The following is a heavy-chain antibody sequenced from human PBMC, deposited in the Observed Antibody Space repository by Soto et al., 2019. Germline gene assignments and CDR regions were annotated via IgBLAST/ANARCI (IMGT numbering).Heavy chain of an antibody. CDR1: GGPFRSGRYY. CDR2: AYYSGRT. V-gene: IGHV4-61*01. CDR3: VRDPGLEPPYYYGMYV. D-gene: IGHD1-1*01. Sequence: ETLSLNCPVSGGPFRSGRYYWGWILQPPGKGLEWIASAYYSGRTNYNPSLKSRATISIDTFNDQFSLKLTSVTAADTAVYYCVRDPGLEPPYYYGMYVWGQGTTVTVSS. J-gene: IGHJ6*02.